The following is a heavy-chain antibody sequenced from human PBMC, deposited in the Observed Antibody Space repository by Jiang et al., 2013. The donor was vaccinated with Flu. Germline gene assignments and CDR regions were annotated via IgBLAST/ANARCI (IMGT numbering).Heavy chain of an antibody. CDR1: GFTFSNYA. J-gene: IGHJ4*02. Sequence: VQLVESGGGLVQPGESLRLSCAASGFTFSNYAMAWVRQAPGKGLEWVSVISGRDGATFYADSVKGRFTISRDNSKNTLYLQVNSLRAEDTAIYYCAKDFTYFYDSSGYYYFDYWDRESWSPSPQ. CDR3: AKDFTYFYDSSGYYYFDY. V-gene: IGHV3-23*04. D-gene: IGHD3-22*01. CDR2: ISGRDGAT.